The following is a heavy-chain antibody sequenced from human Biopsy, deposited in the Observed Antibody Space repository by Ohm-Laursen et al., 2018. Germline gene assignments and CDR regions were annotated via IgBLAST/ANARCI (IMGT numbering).Heavy chain of an antibody. V-gene: IGHV4-59*11. J-gene: IGHJ6*02. CDR2: VYYSGTT. CDR1: GGSFTGHY. CDR3: TRDVKRYCSGSSCYTGYFGMDV. Sequence: TLSLTCTVSGGSFTGHYWTWIRRPPGKGLEWIGNVYYSGTTNYNPSLKSRVTVSIDTSKNQFSLKLTSVTAADTAVYFCTRDVKRYCSGSSCYTGYFGMDVWGQGTTVTVSS. D-gene: IGHD2-2*01.